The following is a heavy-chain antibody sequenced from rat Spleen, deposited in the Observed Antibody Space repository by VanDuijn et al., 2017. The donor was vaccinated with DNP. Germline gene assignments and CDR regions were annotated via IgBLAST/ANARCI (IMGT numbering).Heavy chain of an antibody. V-gene: IGHV5-7*01. D-gene: IGHD1-10*01. CDR2: IDYAGSST. J-gene: IGHJ1*01. CDR3: ARHPNNDPYGYFDF. CDR1: GFTFSSCD. Sequence: EVQLVESGGGLVQPGRSMRLSCAASGFTFSSCDMAWVRQAPKKGLEWVASIDYAGSSTYSRDSVKGRFTISRDNAKSTLYLQSDSLGSEDTATYYCARHPNNDPYGYFDFWGPGTMVTVSS.